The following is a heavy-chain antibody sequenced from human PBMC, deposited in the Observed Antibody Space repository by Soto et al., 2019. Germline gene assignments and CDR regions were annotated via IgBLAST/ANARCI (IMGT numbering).Heavy chain of an antibody. CDR2: ISAYNGNT. V-gene: IGHV1-18*01. CDR1: VYTFTSYG. J-gene: IGHJ4*02. D-gene: IGHD6-13*01. Sequence: ASVKVSCKASVYTFTSYGISCVGHSHGQVLEWMGWISAYNGNTNYAQKLQGRVTMTTDTSTSTAYMELRSLRSDDTAVYYCAREYSSSWSYYFDYWGQGTLVTVSS. CDR3: AREYSSSWSYYFDY.